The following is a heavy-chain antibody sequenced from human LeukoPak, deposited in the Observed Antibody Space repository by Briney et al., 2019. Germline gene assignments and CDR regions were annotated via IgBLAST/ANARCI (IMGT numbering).Heavy chain of an antibody. J-gene: IGHJ4*02. CDR3: ATQFKNYDYVWGSYRYYDY. V-gene: IGHV1-2*06. CDR1: GYTFTGYY. CDR2: INPNSGGT. D-gene: IGHD3-16*02. Sequence: ASVEVSCKASGYTFTGYYMHWVRQAPGQGLEWMGRINPNSGGTNYAQKFQGRVTMTRDTSISTAYMELSRLRSDDTAVYYCATQFKNYDYVWGSYRYYDYWGQGTLVTVSS.